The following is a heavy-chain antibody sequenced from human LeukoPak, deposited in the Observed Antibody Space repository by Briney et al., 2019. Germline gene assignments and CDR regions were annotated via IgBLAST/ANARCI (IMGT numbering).Heavy chain of an antibody. V-gene: IGHV3-7*04. CDR1: GFTSGNAW. D-gene: IGHD2-2*01. J-gene: IGHJ4*02. CDR2: IKHDGSEK. CDR3: TRDCSSASCYPDY. Sequence: GGSLRLSCAASGFTSGNAWMSWVRQAPGKGLELVANIKHDGSEKYYVDSVKGRFIISRDNAKNSLYMQMNSLRAEDTAMYYCTRDCSSASCYPDYWGQGTLVTVSS.